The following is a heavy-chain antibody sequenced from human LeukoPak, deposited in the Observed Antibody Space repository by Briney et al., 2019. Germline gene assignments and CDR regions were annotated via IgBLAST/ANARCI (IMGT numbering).Heavy chain of an antibody. CDR2: TCYRSKLLY. Sequence: SQTLSLTCAISGDSVYSYSAAWNWIRQSPSRGLEWYRRTCYRSKLLYDYVVSVKSRLTINPHTSKNQLSLQLNSVTHDDTAVYYCARVTCDIWYLDVWGRGTLVTVCS. CDR3: ARVTCDIWYLDV. D-gene: IGHD3-9*01. J-gene: IGHJ2*01. V-gene: IGHV6-1*01. CDR1: GDSVYSYSAA.